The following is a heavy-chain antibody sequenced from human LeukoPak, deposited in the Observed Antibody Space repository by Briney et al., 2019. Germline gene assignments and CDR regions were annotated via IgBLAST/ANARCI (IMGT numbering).Heavy chain of an antibody. CDR3: ARYRHLGY. CDR2: VSNSGSSI. Sequence: PGGSLRLSCAASGFTFSDEYMSWIRQAPGKGLEWISCVSNSGSSIYYADSVKGRFSISRDNVKNSLYLQMNSLRAEDTAVYYCARYRHLGYWGQGTLVTVSS. V-gene: IGHV3-11*04. J-gene: IGHJ4*02. CDR1: GFTFSDEY.